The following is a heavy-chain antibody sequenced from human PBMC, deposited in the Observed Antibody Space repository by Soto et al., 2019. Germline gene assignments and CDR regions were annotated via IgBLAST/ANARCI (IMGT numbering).Heavy chain of an antibody. CDR2: SNRDGTTT. Sequence: GGSLRLSCGASGFTFSDYFMAWVRQVPGKGLEWVSYSNRDGTTTYYADSVKGRFTISRDNAKNSLYLQMNSLRDEDTAVYYCARDPSGHFDYWGQGILVTVSS. CDR3: ARDPSGHFDY. J-gene: IGHJ4*02. V-gene: IGHV3-11*04. CDR1: GFTFSDYF.